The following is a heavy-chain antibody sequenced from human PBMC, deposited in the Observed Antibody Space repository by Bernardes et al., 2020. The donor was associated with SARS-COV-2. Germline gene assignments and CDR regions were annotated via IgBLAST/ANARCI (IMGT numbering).Heavy chain of an antibody. CDR2: ISAYNGNT. CDR3: ARGEGLRYFDWLLFPSWFDP. Sequence: ASVKVSCKASGYTFTSYGISWVRQAPGQGLEWMGWISAYNGNTNYAQKLQGRVTMTTDTSTSTAYMELRSLRSDDTAVYYCARGEGLRYFDWLLFPSWFDPWGQGTLVTVSS. J-gene: IGHJ5*02. V-gene: IGHV1-18*01. CDR1: GYTFTSYG. D-gene: IGHD3-9*01.